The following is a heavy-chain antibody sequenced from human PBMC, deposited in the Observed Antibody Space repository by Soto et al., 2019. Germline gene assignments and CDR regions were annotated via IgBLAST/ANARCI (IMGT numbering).Heavy chain of an antibody. D-gene: IGHD2-8*02. V-gene: IGHV3-64*01. J-gene: IGHJ6*03. CDR1: GFTFRSYA. CDR3: ASSPGYYYYYMDV. Sequence: PGGSLRLSCAASGFTFRSYAMHWVRQAPGKGLEYVSAISSNGGSTYYANSVKGRFTISRDNSKNTLYLQMGSLRAEDMAVYYCASSPGYYYYYMDVWGKGTTVTVSS. CDR2: ISSNGGST.